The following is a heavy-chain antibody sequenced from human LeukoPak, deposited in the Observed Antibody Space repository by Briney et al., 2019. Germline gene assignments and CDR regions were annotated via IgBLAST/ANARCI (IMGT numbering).Heavy chain of an antibody. CDR3: ARGYSGTQGDAFDI. J-gene: IGHJ3*02. V-gene: IGHV3-53*01. CDR1: GFTVSTKY. D-gene: IGHD1-26*01. Sequence: GGSLRLSCAASGFTVSTKYMNWVRQAPGKGLEWVSIIYSGGRTYYADSVKGRFTISRDNSKNTLYLQMNSLRDEDTAVYYCARGYSGTQGDAFDIWGQGTMVTVSS. CDR2: IYSGGRT.